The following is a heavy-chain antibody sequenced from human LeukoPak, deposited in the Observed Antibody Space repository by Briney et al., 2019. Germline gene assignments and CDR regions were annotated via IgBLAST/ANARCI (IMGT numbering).Heavy chain of an antibody. D-gene: IGHD6-6*01. V-gene: IGHV3-7*01. Sequence: GGSLRLSRAASGFTFSSYSMNWVRQAPGKGLEWVANIKQDGSEKYYVDSVKGRFTISRDNAKNSLYLQMNTLRAEDTAVYYCARDVYSSSSFDCWGQGTLVTVSS. CDR2: IKQDGSEK. J-gene: IGHJ4*02. CDR1: GFTFSSYS. CDR3: ARDVYSSSSFDC.